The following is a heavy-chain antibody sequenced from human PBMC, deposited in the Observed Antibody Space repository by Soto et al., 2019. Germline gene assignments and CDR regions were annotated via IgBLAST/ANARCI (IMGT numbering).Heavy chain of an antibody. J-gene: IGHJ4*02. Sequence: QVQLVESGGGVVQPGTSLTLSCAASGFTFVSYAMHWVRQAPGKGPEWVAVISHDGAYAYSADSMKGRFTISRDNSKNTVSLPMSGLEAVDTAIYYCARDRAMPGERGPFDFWGQGALVTVSS. CDR3: ARDRAMPGERGPFDF. CDR1: GFTFVSYA. CDR2: ISHDGAYA. D-gene: IGHD6-19*01. V-gene: IGHV3-30*15.